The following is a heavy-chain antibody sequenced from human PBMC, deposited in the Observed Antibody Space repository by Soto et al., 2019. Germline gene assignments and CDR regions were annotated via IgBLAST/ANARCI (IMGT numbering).Heavy chain of an antibody. D-gene: IGHD2-15*01. Sequence: SETLSLTCTVSGGSISSGGYYWSWIRQHPGKGLEWIGYIYYSGSTYYNPSLKSRVTISVDTSKNQFSLKLSSVTAADTAVYYCARVKTLRMVAATLRWFDPWGQGTLVTVST. CDR3: ARVKTLRMVAATLRWFDP. J-gene: IGHJ5*02. V-gene: IGHV4-31*03. CDR1: GGSISSGGYY. CDR2: IYYSGST.